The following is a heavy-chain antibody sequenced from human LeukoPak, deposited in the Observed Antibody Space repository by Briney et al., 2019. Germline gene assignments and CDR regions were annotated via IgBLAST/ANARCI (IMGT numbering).Heavy chain of an antibody. Sequence: GGSLRLSCEASGFTFRSYAMSWVRQAPGKGLEWVSVITTGGDTYYADSVKGRFTIPRDNSKNTLYLQLNSLRADDTAVYYCTPHLWGGTYPYYLAYWGQGALVTVSS. D-gene: IGHD1-26*01. CDR2: ITTGGDT. V-gene: IGHV3-23*01. J-gene: IGHJ4*02. CDR1: GFTFRSYA. CDR3: TPHLWGGTYPYYLAY.